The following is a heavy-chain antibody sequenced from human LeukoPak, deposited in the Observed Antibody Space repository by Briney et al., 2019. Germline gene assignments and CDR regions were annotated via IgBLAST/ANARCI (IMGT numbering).Heavy chain of an antibody. CDR1: GGSFSGYY. V-gene: IGHV4-34*01. J-gene: IGHJ6*03. CDR2: INHSGST. CDR3: ARDQGGMGHRAMVRGPSYYYYMDV. Sequence: SETLSLTCAVYGGSFSGYYWSWIRQPPGKGLEWIGEINHSGSTNYNPSLKSRVTISVDTSKNQFSLKLSFVTAADTAVYYCARDQGGMGHRAMVRGPSYYYYMDVWGKGTTVTVSS. D-gene: IGHD3-10*01.